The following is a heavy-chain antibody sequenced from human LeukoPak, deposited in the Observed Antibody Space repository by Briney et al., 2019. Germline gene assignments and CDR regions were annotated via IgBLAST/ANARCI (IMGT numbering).Heavy chain of an antibody. D-gene: IGHD1-26*01. V-gene: IGHV4-59*08. J-gene: IGHJ4*02. CDR1: GGSISSYY. Sequence: SETLSLTGTVSGGSISSYYWSWIRQPPGKGLEWIGYIYYSGSTNYNPSLKSRVTISVDTSKNQFFLKLSSVTAADTAVYYCARLGKAGVDYWGQGTLVTVSS. CDR2: IYYSGST. CDR3: ARLGKAGVDY.